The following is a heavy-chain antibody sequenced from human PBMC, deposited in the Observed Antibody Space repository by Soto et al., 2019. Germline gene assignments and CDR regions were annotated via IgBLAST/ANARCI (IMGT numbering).Heavy chain of an antibody. V-gene: IGHV3-30-3*01. D-gene: IGHD3-3*01. CDR3: AILRGGITIFGVVIDLYYYYYGMDV. J-gene: IGHJ6*02. CDR2: ISYDGSNK. Sequence: GGSLRLSCAASGFTFSSYAMHWVRQAPGKGLEWVAVISYDGSNKYYADSVKGRFTISRDNSKNTLYLQMNSLRAEDTAVYYCAILRGGITIFGVVIDLYYYYYGMDVWGQGTTVTVS. CDR1: GFTFSSYA.